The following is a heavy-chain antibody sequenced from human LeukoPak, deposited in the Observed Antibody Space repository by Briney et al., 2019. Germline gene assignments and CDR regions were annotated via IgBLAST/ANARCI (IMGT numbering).Heavy chain of an antibody. CDR1: GGSISSSNW. V-gene: IGHV4-4*02. CDR2: IYYSGST. Sequence: SGTLSLTCAVSGGSISSSNWWSWVRQPPGKGLDWIGYIYYSGSTKYNPSLKSRVTISVDTSKNQFSLNLSSVTAADTAMYYCARYSATTVTTSFDYWGQGTLVTVSS. CDR3: ARYSATTVTTSFDY. D-gene: IGHD4-17*01. J-gene: IGHJ4*02.